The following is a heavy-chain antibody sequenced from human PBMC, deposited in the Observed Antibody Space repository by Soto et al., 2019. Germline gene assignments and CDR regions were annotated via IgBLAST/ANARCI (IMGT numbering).Heavy chain of an antibody. J-gene: IGHJ6*02. CDR2: IYSGGST. CDR3: ARVPDIVVVNYGMDV. D-gene: IGHD2-2*01. CDR1: GFTVSSNY. Sequence: GGSLRLSCAASGFTVSSNYMSWVRQAPGKGLGWVSVIYSGGSTYYADSVKGRFTISRDNSKNTLYLQMNSLRAEDTAVYYCARVPDIVVVNYGMDVWGQGTTVTVSS. V-gene: IGHV3-53*01.